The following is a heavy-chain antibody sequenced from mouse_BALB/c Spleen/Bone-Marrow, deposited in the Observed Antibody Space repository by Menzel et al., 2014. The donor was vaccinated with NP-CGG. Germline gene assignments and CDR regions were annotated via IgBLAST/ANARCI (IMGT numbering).Heavy chain of an antibody. Sequence: EVKLVESGGGLVQPGGSLKLSCAASGFDFRRYWMSWVRQAPGKGLEWIGEINPESSTINYTPSLKDKFIISRDNAKNTLYLQMSKERSEDTALYYCARLGYYGYFVDWGQGTTLTVSS. V-gene: IGHV4-1*02. CDR2: INPESSTI. J-gene: IGHJ2*01. CDR1: GFDFRRYW. D-gene: IGHD2-3*01. CDR3: ARLGYYGYFVD.